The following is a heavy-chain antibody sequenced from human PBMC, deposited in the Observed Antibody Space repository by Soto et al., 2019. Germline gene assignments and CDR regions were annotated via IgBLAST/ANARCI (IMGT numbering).Heavy chain of an antibody. V-gene: IGHV1-69*08. J-gene: IGHJ6*02. CDR2: IIPILGIA. CDR3: AREGPDWNSRYYSYGMDV. Sequence: QVQLVQSGAEVKKPGSSVKVSCKASGGTFSSYTISWVRQAPGQGLEWMGRIIPILGIANYAQKFQGRVTITANXXTXTXSMELSSLRSEDTAVYYCAREGPDWNSRYYSYGMDVWGQGTTVTVSS. D-gene: IGHD1-7*01. CDR1: GGTFSSYT.